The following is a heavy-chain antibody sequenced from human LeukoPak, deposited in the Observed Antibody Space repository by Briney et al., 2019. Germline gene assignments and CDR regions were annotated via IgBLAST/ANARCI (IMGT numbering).Heavy chain of an antibody. CDR1: GFTFSSYG. J-gene: IGHJ6*03. V-gene: IGHV3-23*01. D-gene: IGHD1-26*01. CDR3: AKDGGGSYQRLYYYYYMDV. CDR2: ISGSGGST. Sequence: GGSLRLSCAASGFTFSSYGMSWVRQAPGKGLEWVSAISGSGGSTYYADSVKGRFTISRDNSKNTLYLQMNSLRAEDTAVYYCAKDGGGSYQRLYYYYYMDVWGKGTTVTISS.